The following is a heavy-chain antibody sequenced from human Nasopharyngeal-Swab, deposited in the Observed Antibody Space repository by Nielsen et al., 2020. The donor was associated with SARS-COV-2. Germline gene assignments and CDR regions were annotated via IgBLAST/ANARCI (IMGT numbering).Heavy chain of an antibody. J-gene: IGHJ3*02. CDR1: GGSISSGGYY. Sequence: SETLSLTCTVSGGSISSGGYYWSWIRQHPGKGLEWIGYIYYSGSTYYNPSLKSRVTISVGTSKNQFSLKLSSVTAADTAVYYCARAAITMIVVVSAFDIWGQGTMVTVSS. CDR3: ARAAITMIVVVSAFDI. D-gene: IGHD3-22*01. V-gene: IGHV4-31*03. CDR2: IYYSGST.